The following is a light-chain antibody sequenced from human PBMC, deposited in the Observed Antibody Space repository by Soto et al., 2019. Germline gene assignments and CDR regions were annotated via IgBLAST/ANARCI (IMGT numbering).Light chain of an antibody. CDR2: GAS. CDR3: QQRCNWPPVT. J-gene: IGKJ4*01. Sequence: TQSPATLSVSPGEGATLSFRASQSVRSNLAWYQQKPGQAPRLLIYGASTRATGVPVRFSGSGSGTDFTLTISSLEPEDFAVYYCQQRCNWPPVTFGGGTKVDIK. CDR1: QSVRSN. V-gene: IGKV3-11*01.